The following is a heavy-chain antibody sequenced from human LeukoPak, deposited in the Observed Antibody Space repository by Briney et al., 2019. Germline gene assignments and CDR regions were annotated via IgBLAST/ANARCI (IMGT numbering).Heavy chain of an antibody. Sequence: ASVKVSRKASGYTFTGYYMHWVRQAPGQGLEWVGWINPNSGGTNYAQKFQGRVTMTRDTSISTAYMELSRLRSDDTAVYYCARDSPGTTYNWFDPWGQGTLVTVSS. CDR2: INPNSGGT. V-gene: IGHV1-2*02. J-gene: IGHJ5*02. D-gene: IGHD1-7*01. CDR1: GYTFTGYY. CDR3: ARDSPGTTYNWFDP.